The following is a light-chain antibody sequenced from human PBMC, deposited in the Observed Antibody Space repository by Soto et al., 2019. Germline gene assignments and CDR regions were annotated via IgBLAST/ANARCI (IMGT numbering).Light chain of an antibody. CDR3: QQYNSYSGT. V-gene: IGKV1-5*03. J-gene: IGKJ1*01. CDR1: QSISNW. Sequence: DIQMTQSPSTLSASVGDRVTITCRAIQSISNWLAWHQQKPGKAPKLLIYKASNLESGVPSRFSGSGSGTEFTLTISSLQPDDFATYYCQQYNSYSGTFGQGTKVDIK. CDR2: KAS.